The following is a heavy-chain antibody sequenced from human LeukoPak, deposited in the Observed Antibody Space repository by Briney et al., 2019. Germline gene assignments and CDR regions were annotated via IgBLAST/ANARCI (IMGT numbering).Heavy chain of an antibody. D-gene: IGHD1-20*01. V-gene: IGHV3-23*01. Sequence: GGSLRLSCAASGFTFRIYGMIWVRQAPGKGLEWVSGISSGCENIYYADSVKGLFTISRDNSKDTVSLQMNSLRAEDTAVYHCVRYKWSDGGLGFDCWSQGAMVTVCS. J-gene: IGHJ4*02. CDR3: VRYKWSDGGLGFDC. CDR2: ISSGCENI. CDR1: GFTFRIYG.